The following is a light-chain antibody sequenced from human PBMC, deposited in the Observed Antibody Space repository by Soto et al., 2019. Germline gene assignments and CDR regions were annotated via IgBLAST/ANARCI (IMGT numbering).Light chain of an antibody. CDR3: HQYYKWPLT. CDR2: GAS. J-gene: IGKJ4*01. Sequence: VVLTQSPATLSLSPGERGTLSCGASQSVSSSYVAWYQHKPGQAPRLLIYGASTRATDIPARFSGSGSGTDFTLTISSLLSEDFAVYYCHQYYKWPLTFGGGTKVDIK. CDR1: QSVSSS. V-gene: IGKV3-15*01.